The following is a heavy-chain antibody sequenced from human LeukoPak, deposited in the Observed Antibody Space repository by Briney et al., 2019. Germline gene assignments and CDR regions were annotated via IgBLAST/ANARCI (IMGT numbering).Heavy chain of an antibody. CDR2: IYSGGST. D-gene: IGHD2-2*01. Sequence: GGSLRLSCAASGFTVSSNYMSWVRQAPGKGLEWVSVIYSGGSTYYADSVKGRFTISRDNSKNTLYLQMNSLRAEDTAVYYCAKDRGCSSTSCYGPNWFDPWGQGTLVTVSS. J-gene: IGHJ5*02. CDR3: AKDRGCSSTSCYGPNWFDP. V-gene: IGHV3-53*05. CDR1: GFTVSSNY.